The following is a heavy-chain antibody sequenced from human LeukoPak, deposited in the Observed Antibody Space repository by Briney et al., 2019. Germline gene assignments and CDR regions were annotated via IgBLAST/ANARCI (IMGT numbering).Heavy chain of an antibody. CDR2: IYTSGST. V-gene: IGHV4-61*02. CDR3: ARVMLPYYYGSGSYNYMDV. D-gene: IGHD3-10*01. Sequence: SGTLSLTCAVSGGSISSGSYYWSWIRQPAGKGLEWIGRIYTSGSTNYNPSLKSRVTISVDTSKNQFSLKLSSVTAADTAVYYCARVMLPYYYGSGSYNYMDVWGKGTTVTVSS. J-gene: IGHJ6*03. CDR1: GGSISSGSYY.